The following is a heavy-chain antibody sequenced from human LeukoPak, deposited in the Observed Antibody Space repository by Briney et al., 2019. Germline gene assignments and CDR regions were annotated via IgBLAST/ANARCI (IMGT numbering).Heavy chain of an antibody. D-gene: IGHD6-13*01. CDR3: ARAAAGRLAWFDP. CDR1: GYSISSGYY. V-gene: IGHV4-38-2*01. J-gene: IGHJ5*02. CDR2: IYHSGST. Sequence: PETLSLTCAVSGYSISSGYYWGWIRPPPGKGQEWSGSIYHSGSTYYNPSLKSRVTISVDTSKNQFSLKLSSVTAADTAVYYCARAAAGRLAWFDPWGQGTLVTVSS.